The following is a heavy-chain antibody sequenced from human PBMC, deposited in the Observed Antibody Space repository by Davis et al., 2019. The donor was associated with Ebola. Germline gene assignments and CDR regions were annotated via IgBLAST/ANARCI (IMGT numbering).Heavy chain of an antibody. CDR1: GFTFSDCY. J-gene: IGHJ5*01. CDR2: ISSSGSTI. CDR3: ARDIIVLVPAAMARGWAHDS. D-gene: IGHD2-2*01. Sequence: PGGSLRLSCAASGFTFSDCYMSWIRQAPGKGLEWVSYISSSGSTIYYADSVKGRFTISRDNAKNSLYLQMNSLRAEDTAVYYCARDIIVLVPAAMARGWAHDSWGQGTQVTVSS. V-gene: IGHV3-11*01.